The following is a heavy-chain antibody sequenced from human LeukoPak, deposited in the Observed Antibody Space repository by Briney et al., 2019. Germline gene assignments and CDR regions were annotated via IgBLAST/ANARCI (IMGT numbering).Heavy chain of an antibody. D-gene: IGHD6-19*01. Sequence: GASVKVSCKVSGYTLTELSMHWVRQAPGKGLEWMGGFDPEDGETIYAQKFQGRVTMTEDTSTDTAYMELSSLRSEDTAVYYCATVFSSGCPSRNCDAFDIWGQGTMVTVSS. CDR2: FDPEDGET. CDR1: GYTLTELS. J-gene: IGHJ3*02. V-gene: IGHV1-24*01. CDR3: ATVFSSGCPSRNCDAFDI.